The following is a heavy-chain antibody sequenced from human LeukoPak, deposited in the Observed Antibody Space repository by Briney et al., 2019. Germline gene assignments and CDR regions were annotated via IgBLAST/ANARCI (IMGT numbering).Heavy chain of an antibody. CDR3: ARDPDMSSYGLVSWCDP. D-gene: IGHD5-18*01. J-gene: IGHJ5*02. CDR2: INPNSGGT. Sequence: ASVKVSCKASGYTLTGYYMHWVRQAPGQGLEWMGWINPNSGGTNYAQKFQGRVTMTRDTSINTAYMELSRLRSDDTAVYYCARDPDMSSYGLVSWCDPWGQGTLVTVSS. V-gene: IGHV1-2*02. CDR1: GYTLTGYY.